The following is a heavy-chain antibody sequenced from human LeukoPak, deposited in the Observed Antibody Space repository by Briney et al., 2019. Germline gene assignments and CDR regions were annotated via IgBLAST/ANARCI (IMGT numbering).Heavy chain of an antibody. J-gene: IGHJ4*02. CDR3: ARDREYSYVGSPLY. D-gene: IGHD5-18*01. CDR1: GFTFSSYA. V-gene: IGHV3-30-3*01. CDR2: TSYDGSNK. Sequence: GGSLRLSCAASGFTFSSYAMHWVRQAPGKGLEWVAVTSYDGSNKYYADSVKGRFTISRDNSKNTLYLQMNSLRAEDTAVYYCARDREYSYVGSPLYWGQGTLVTVSS.